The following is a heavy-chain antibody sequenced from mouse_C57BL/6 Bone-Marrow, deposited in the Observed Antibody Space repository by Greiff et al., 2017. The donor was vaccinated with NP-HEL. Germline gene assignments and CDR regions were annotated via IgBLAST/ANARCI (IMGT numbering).Heavy chain of an antibody. Sequence: QVQLKESGAELARPGASVKLSCKASGYTFTSYGISWVKQRTGQGLEWIGEIYPRSGNTYYNEKFKGKATLTADKSSSTAYMELRSLTSEDSAVYFCARDYGSSLNWYFDVWGTGTTVTVSS. J-gene: IGHJ1*03. CDR3: ARDYGSSLNWYFDV. D-gene: IGHD1-1*01. CDR1: GYTFTSYG. CDR2: IYPRSGNT. V-gene: IGHV1-81*01.